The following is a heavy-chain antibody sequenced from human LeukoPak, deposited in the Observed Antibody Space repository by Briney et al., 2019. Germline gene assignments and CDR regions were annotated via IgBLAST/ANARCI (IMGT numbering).Heavy chain of an antibody. Sequence: SETLSLTCTVSGYSISSGYYWGWIRQPPGKGLEWIGSIYHSGCTYYNPSLKSRVTISVDTSKNQFSLKLSSVTAADTAVYYCARDARIVVVPAAILPGPGYMDVWGKGTTVTVSS. V-gene: IGHV4-38-2*02. J-gene: IGHJ6*03. CDR1: GYSISSGYY. CDR3: ARDARIVVVPAAILPGPGYMDV. CDR2: IYHSGCT. D-gene: IGHD2-2*01.